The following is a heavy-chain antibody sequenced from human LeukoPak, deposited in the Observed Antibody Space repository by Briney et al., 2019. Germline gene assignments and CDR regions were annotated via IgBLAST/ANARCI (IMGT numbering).Heavy chain of an antibody. J-gene: IGHJ6*03. CDR3: ARVPYYDFWSGSPYYYYYMDV. V-gene: IGHV1-8*01. D-gene: IGHD3-3*01. CDR2: MNPNSGNT. Sequence: ASVKVSCKASGYTFTSYDIKWVRQATGQGLEWMGWMNPNSGNTGYAQKFQGRVTMTRNTSISTAYMELSSLRSEDTAVYYCARVPYYDFWSGSPYYYYYMDVWGKGTTVTVSS. CDR1: GYTFTSYD.